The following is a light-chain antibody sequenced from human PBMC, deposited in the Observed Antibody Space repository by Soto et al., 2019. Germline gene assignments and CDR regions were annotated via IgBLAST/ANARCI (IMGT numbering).Light chain of an antibody. CDR3: QQSNGFPLT. CDR2: DAS. V-gene: IGKV1-13*02. Sequence: IQLTQSPSSLSASVGDRVTITCRAGQDIGSALAWYQQRPGKAPKLLLYDASNLEAGVPSRFSGSGSGTEFPLTITSLRPEDFAAYYCQQSNGFPLTFGGGTKVQIK. CDR1: QDIGSA. J-gene: IGKJ4*01.